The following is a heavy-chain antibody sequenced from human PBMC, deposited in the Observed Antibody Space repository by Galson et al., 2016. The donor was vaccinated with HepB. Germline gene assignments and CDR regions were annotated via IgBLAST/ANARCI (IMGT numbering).Heavy chain of an antibody. CDR1: GYTFTDYG. CDR3: ARERDFDWLSSDGFDI. V-gene: IGHV1-18*01. J-gene: IGHJ3*02. D-gene: IGHD3-9*01. Sequence: SVKVSCKASGYTFTDYGISWVRQAPGQGLEWMGWISAYNGNTNYAQKFQGRVTMTTDTSTSTGYMELRGLRSDDTAVYYCARERDFDWLSSDGFDIWGQGTMVTFSS. CDR2: ISAYNGNT.